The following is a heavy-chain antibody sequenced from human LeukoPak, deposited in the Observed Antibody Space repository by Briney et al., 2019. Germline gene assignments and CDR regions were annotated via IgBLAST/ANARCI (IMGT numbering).Heavy chain of an antibody. J-gene: IGHJ5*02. Sequence: GGSLRLSCAASGFTFSSYWMHWVRQAPGKGLVWVSRINSDGSSTSYADSVKGRFTISRDSAKNTLYLQMNSLRAEDTAVYYRAREGCSSTSCYANWFDPWGQGTLVTVSS. D-gene: IGHD2-2*01. CDR2: INSDGSST. CDR1: GFTFSSYW. CDR3: AREGCSSTSCYANWFDP. V-gene: IGHV3-74*01.